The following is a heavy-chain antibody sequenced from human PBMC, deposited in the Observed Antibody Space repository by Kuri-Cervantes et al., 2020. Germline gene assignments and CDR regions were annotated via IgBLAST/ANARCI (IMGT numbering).Heavy chain of an antibody. V-gene: IGHV3-21*04. CDR1: GFTFSSYS. J-gene: IGHJ3*02. CDR3: ARVAAAGYYDAFDI. D-gene: IGHD6-13*01. CDR2: ISSSSYI. Sequence: GGSLRLSCAASGFTFSSYSMNWVRQAPGKGLEWVSSISSSSYIYYADSAKGRFTISRDNAKNSLYLQMNSLRAEDTAVYYCARVAAAGYYDAFDIWGQGTMVTVSS.